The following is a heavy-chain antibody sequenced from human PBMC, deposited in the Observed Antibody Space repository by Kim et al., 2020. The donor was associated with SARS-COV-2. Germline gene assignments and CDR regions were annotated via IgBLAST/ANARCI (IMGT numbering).Heavy chain of an antibody. J-gene: IGHJ4*01. CDR3: AKGGEYSSSFAYYFDY. Sequence: GGSLRLSCAASGVTFSSYGMHWVRQAPGKGLEWVAVISYDGSNKYNADSVKGRCTSSRDNSKNTLYLQMNSLRAEDTAVYYCAKGGEYSSSFAYYFDYWGQGTLVTVSS. D-gene: IGHD6-6*01. CDR1: GVTFSSYG. V-gene: IGHV3-30*18. CDR2: ISYDGSNK.